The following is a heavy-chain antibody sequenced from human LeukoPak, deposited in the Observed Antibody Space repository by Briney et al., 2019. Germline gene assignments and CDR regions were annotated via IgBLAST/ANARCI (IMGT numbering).Heavy chain of an antibody. CDR1: GYTFTIDG. Sequence: GPTVKLSCAASGYTFTIDGISGVRDAPGQGREWVGWINPNSGGTNSAQAFQVRVTLTRDTSISTAHRELRRLRFNAPAGYFCERENSSSACIDGGSEGTMVTVSS. J-gene: IGHJ3*01. CDR3: ERENSSSACIDG. V-gene: IGHV1-2*02. D-gene: IGHD6-6*01. CDR2: INPNSGGT.